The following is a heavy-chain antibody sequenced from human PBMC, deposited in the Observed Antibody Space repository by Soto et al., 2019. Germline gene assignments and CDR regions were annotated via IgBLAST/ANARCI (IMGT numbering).Heavy chain of an antibody. V-gene: IGHV3-48*01. J-gene: IGHJ5*02. CDR2: ISSSSNTI. CDR3: ARDLVEQWLVNNWFDP. CDR1: GFTFSSYS. D-gene: IGHD6-19*01. Sequence: PGGSLRLSCAASGFTFSSYSMNWVRQAPGKGLQWISYISSSSNTIYYADSVKGRFTISRDYAKNSLYLQMNSLRAEDTAVYYCARDLVEQWLVNNWFDPWGQGTLVTVSS.